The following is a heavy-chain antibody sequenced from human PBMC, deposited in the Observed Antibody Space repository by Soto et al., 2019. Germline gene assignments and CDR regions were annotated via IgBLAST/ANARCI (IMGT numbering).Heavy chain of an antibody. CDR3: AKGRGEMNCANYYGLDV. V-gene: IGHV3-30*18. D-gene: IGHD1-1*01. CDR2: ITYEGSQI. Sequence: QVQLVESGGGVVQPGRSLRLSCAASGFTFPRFGMHWVRQAPGKGLEWVALITYEGSQIYYADAVKGRFTISRDNGDNTLSLQMDNLRTEDTATYFCAKGRGEMNCANYYGLDVWGQGTMVTVSS. CDR1: GFTFPRFG. J-gene: IGHJ6*02.